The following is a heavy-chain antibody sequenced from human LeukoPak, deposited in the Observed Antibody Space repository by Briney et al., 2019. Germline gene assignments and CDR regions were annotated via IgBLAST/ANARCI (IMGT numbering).Heavy chain of an antibody. CDR3: ASLLGVAAAADY. Sequence: PGGSLRLSCAASGFTFSNYSMNWVRQAPGKGLEWVSSISSSSSYIYYADSVKGRFTISRDNAKNSLYLQMNSLRAEDTAVYYCASLLGVAAAADYWGQGTLVTVSS. CDR1: GFTFSNYS. CDR2: ISSSSSYI. V-gene: IGHV3-21*01. J-gene: IGHJ4*02. D-gene: IGHD6-13*01.